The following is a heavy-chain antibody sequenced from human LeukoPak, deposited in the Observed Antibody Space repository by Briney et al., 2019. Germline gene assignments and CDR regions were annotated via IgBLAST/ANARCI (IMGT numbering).Heavy chain of an antibody. D-gene: IGHD5-18*01. CDR1: GFTLSSHW. CDR2: MNQDASEK. V-gene: IGHV3-7*03. Sequence: TGGSLRLSFSAPGFTLSSHWISSVRQAPGKGLEWVPNMNQDASEKYYVDSVEGRFTSPRDNAKIQLYLQMNSLRAEDTALYYCVLDPTARGGIDSWGQGTLVTVSS. CDR3: VLDPTARGGIDS. J-gene: IGHJ4*02.